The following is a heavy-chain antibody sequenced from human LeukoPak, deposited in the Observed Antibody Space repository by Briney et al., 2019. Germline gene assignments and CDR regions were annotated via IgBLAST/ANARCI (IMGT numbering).Heavy chain of an antibody. J-gene: IGHJ4*02. Sequence: GGSLRLSCAASGFTFSSFGMPWVRQAPGKGLEWVAFIRNDGSIKYYADSVQGRFTISRDNSKNTLYLQMNSLRPEDTAVYYCAEDWSNSWGSYFDYWGQGTLVTVSS. CDR1: GFTFSSFG. CDR3: AEDWSNSWGSYFDY. D-gene: IGHD3-16*01. CDR2: IRNDGSIK. V-gene: IGHV3-30*02.